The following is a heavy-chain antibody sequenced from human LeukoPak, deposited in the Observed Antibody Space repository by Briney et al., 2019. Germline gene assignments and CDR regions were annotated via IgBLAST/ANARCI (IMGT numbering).Heavy chain of an antibody. CDR1: GYTFTSYG. CDR3: ATVIYDFWVPDV. J-gene: IGHJ6*04. V-gene: IGHV1-2*02. D-gene: IGHD3-3*01. CDR2: INPNSGGT. Sequence: GASVKVSCKASGYTFTSYGLSWVRQAPGQGLEWMGWINPNSGGTNYAQKFQGRVTMTRDTSISTAYMELSRLRSDDTAVYYCATVIYDFWVPDVWGKGTTVTVSS.